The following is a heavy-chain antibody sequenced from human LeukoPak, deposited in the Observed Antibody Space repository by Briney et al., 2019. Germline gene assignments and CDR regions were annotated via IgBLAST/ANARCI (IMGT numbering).Heavy chain of an antibody. CDR2: INPNSGGT. V-gene: IGHV1-2*02. Sequence: ASVKVSCKASGYTFTGYYMHWVRQAPGQGLEWMGWINPNSGGTNYAQKFQGRVTMTRDTSTSTAYMELSRLRSDDTAVYYCARGGVQDIVVVPAANGIDYWGQGTLVTVSS. J-gene: IGHJ4*02. D-gene: IGHD2-2*01. CDR1: GYTFTGYY. CDR3: ARGGVQDIVVVPAANGIDY.